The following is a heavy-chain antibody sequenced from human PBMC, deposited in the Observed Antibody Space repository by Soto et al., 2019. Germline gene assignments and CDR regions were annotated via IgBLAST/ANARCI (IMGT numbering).Heavy chain of an antibody. V-gene: IGHV4-61*01. CDR3: ARDRYGDYVYGMDV. CDR1: GGSVSSGSYY. CDR2: IYYSGST. D-gene: IGHD4-17*01. J-gene: IGHJ6*02. Sequence: SETLSLTCTVSGGSVSSGSYYWSWIRQPPGKGLEWIGYIYYSGSTNYSPSLKSRVTISVDTSKNQFSLKLSSVTAADTAVYYCARDRYGDYVYGMDVWGQGTTVTVSS.